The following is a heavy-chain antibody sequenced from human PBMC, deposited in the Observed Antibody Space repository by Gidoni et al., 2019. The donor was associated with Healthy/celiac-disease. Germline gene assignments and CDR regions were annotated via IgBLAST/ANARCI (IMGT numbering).Heavy chain of an antibody. D-gene: IGHD3-22*01. J-gene: IGHJ4*02. Sequence: PGKGLEWMGIIYPGDSDTRYSPSFQGQVTISADKSISTAYLQWSSLKASDTAMYYCARQSGDSSGYYYVHWGQGTLVTVSS. V-gene: IGHV5-51*01. CDR2: IYPGDSDT. CDR3: ARQSGDSSGYYYVH.